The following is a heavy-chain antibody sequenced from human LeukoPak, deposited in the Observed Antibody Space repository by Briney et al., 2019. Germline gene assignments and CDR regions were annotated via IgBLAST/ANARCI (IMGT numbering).Heavy chain of an antibody. V-gene: IGHV4-34*01. CDR3: AREYGRWLQSGAYCFDY. CDR1: GGSFSGYY. CDR2: INHSGST. D-gene: IGHD5-24*01. Sequence: SETLSLTCAVYGGSFSGYYWSWIRQPPGEGLEWIGEINHSGSTSYNPSLKSRVTISVDTSKSQFSLKLNSVTAADTAVYYCAREYGRWLQSGAYCFDYWGQETLVTVSS. J-gene: IGHJ4*02.